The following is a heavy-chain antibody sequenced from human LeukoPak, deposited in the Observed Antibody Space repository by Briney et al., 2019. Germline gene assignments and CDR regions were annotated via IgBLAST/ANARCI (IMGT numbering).Heavy chain of an antibody. V-gene: IGHV3-21*01. Sequence: GGSLRLSCAASGFTFSSYSMNWVRQAPGKGLEWVSSISSSSSYICYADSVKGRFTISRDNAKNSLYLQMNSLRAEDTAVYYCARRVVGGSMAIDYWGQGTLVTVSS. CDR2: ISSSSSYI. D-gene: IGHD3-10*01. J-gene: IGHJ4*02. CDR1: GFTFSSYS. CDR3: ARRVVGGSMAIDY.